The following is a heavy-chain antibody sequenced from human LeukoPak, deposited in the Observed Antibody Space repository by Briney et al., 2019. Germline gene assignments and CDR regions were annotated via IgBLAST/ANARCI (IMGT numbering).Heavy chain of an antibody. J-gene: IGHJ6*03. CDR3: ARARYGDYGYYYYYYMDV. V-gene: IGHV4-38-2*02. Sequence: PSETLSLPCTGSGYSISSGYYWGWIRQPPGKGLEWIGSIYYSGGTYYNPSLKSRVTISVDTSKNQFSLKLSSVTAADTAVYYCARARYGDYGYYYYYYMDVWGKGTTVTVSS. CDR1: GYSISSGYY. D-gene: IGHD4-17*01. CDR2: IYYSGGT.